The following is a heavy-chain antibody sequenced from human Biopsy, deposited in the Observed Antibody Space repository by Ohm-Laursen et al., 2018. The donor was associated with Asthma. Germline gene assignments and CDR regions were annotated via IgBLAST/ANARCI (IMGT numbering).Heavy chain of an antibody. J-gene: IGHJ1*01. Sequence: SLRLSCAASEFTFGDYWMSWVRQVPGKGLEWVANIKHDGSEKNHVDSLKGRFTISRDNAKNSLYLQTNSLRAEDTAVYYCARTFHFWSPYHAEHYQLWGQGTLVTVSS. D-gene: IGHD3-3*02. CDR3: ARTFHFWSPYHAEHYQL. V-gene: IGHV3-7*01. CDR2: IKHDGSEK. CDR1: EFTFGDYW.